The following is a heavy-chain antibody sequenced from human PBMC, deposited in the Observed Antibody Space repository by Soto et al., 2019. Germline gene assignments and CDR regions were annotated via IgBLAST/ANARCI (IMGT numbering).Heavy chain of an antibody. V-gene: IGHV4-34*01. CDR3: ARASDSCSWIGYGMDV. CDR1: GGSFSGYY. CDR2: INHSGST. J-gene: IGHJ6*02. Sequence: ASETLSLTCAVYGGSFSGYYWSWIRQPPGKGLEWIGEINHSGSTNYNPSLKSRVTISVDTSKNQFSLKLSSVTAADTAVYYCARASDSCSWIGYGMDVWGQGTTVTVSS. D-gene: IGHD6-13*01.